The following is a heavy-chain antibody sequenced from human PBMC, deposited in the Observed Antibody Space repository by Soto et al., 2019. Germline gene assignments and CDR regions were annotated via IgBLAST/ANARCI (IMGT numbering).Heavy chain of an antibody. CDR1: GGTFSNYA. Sequence: QVQLVQSGAEVKKTGSSVKVSCKASGGTFSNYAITWVRQAPGQGPEWMGGIIPLFGSPNYAQKFQGRVTITADTSTSTVYLDLSSLSSADTAVYFCARGPHYDYIHRAGYYYVMDVWGQGTTVTVSS. J-gene: IGHJ6*02. V-gene: IGHV1-69*06. CDR2: IIPLFGSP. CDR3: ARGPHYDYIHRAGYYYVMDV. D-gene: IGHD3-16*01.